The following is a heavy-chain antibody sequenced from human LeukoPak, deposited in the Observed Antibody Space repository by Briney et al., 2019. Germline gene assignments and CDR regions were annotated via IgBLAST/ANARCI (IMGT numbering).Heavy chain of an antibody. D-gene: IGHD1-1*01. V-gene: IGHV3-15*07. CDR1: GFTFNNAW. CDR2: VKSKTDGGTT. CDR3: TRDRGAYNLYDY. J-gene: IGHJ4*02. Sequence: GGSLRLSCAASGFTFNNAWMNWVRQAPGKGLEWVGRVKSKTDGGTTDYAALVEGRFTISRDDSKNTLYLQMNSLKTEDTAVYHCTRDRGAYNLYDYWGQGTLVTVSS.